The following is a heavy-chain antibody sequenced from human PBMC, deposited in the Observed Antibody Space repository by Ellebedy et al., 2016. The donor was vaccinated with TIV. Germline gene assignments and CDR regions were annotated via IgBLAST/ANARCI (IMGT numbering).Heavy chain of an antibody. CDR2: INGDGSKK. V-gene: IGHV3-7*03. J-gene: IGHJ6*02. CDR3: ARDGAYGDYSPGYYGMDV. CDR1: RFTFSGYW. D-gene: IGHD4-17*01. Sequence: GESLKISCAASRFTFSGYWMSWVRQAPGKGPEWVANINGDGSKKYYVDSVKGRFTISRDNGKNSVYLQMNSLRTEDTALYYCARDGAYGDYSPGYYGMDVWGQGTTVTVSS.